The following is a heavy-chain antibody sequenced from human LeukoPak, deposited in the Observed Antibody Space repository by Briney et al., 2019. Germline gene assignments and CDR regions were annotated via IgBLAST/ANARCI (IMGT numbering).Heavy chain of an antibody. CDR3: TRGAPQADVFDI. Sequence: PGESLRLSCAASGFTFSVTWMSWVRQAPGRGREWVGRFKSKVAGGTTDYAAPVAGRFTISREDSKNMLYLQMNSLKTEDTGVYYCTRGAPQADVFDIWGQGTMVTVSS. D-gene: IGHD1-26*01. CDR2: FKSKVAGGTT. J-gene: IGHJ3*02. CDR1: GFTFSVTW. V-gene: IGHV3-15*01.